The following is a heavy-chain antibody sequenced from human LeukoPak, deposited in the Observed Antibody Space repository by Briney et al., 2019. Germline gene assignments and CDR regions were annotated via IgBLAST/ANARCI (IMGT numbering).Heavy chain of an antibody. CDR2: MYVGGRT. V-gene: IGHV3-53*01. Sequence: GGSLRLSCAASGITVSNNYMSWVRQAPGKGLDWVSVMYVGGRTFYADSVQGRFTISRDNSKNTLYLQMNSLRVEDTAVYYCAREGHLGKYFDLWGRGTQVTVSS. D-gene: IGHD3-16*01. J-gene: IGHJ2*01. CDR1: GITVSNNY. CDR3: AREGHLGKYFDL.